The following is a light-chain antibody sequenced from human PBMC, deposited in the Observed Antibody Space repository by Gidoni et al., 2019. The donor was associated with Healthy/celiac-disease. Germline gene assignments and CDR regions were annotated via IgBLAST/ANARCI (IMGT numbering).Light chain of an antibody. CDR3: HKYTSAPRR. CDR2: AAS. CDR1: QGISNY. V-gene: IGKV1-27*01. Sequence: DIQMTQSPSSLSASVGDRVTITCRASQGISNYLAWYQQKPGKVPKLLIYAASTLHSGVPSRFSGGGSGPNFTLTISSLRPEDVATYYCHKYTSAPRRFGKGTKVKSN. J-gene: IGKJ1*01.